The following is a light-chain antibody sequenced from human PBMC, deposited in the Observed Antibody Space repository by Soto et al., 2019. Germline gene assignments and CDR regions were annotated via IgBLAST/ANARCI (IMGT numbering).Light chain of an antibody. J-gene: IGKJ5*01. V-gene: IGKV1-27*01. CDR2: SAS. CDR3: QKFNTAPLT. Sequence: DIQMTQSPSSLSASVGDRVTITCRASQGISVYLAWYQQKPGKVPKLLIYSASTLQTGVPSRFSGSGSGTDFTLTISSLQPEDVATYYCQKFNTAPLTFGQGTRLEIK. CDR1: QGISVY.